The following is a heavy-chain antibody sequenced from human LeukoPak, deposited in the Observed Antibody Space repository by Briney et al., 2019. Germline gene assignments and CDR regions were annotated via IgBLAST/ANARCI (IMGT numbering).Heavy chain of an antibody. CDR2: IQFDGSNE. CDR3: ARAGTGYCSSTSCSPRAFDI. D-gene: IGHD2-2*01. V-gene: IGHV3-30*02. CDR1: GFIFSTYG. Sequence: GGSLRLSCTASGFIFSTYGMHWVRQAPGKGLEWVAFIQFDGSNEYFADSVKGRFTISRDNSKNTLYLQMNSLRAEDTSVYYCARAGTGYCSSTSCSPRAFDIWGQGTMVTVSS. J-gene: IGHJ3*02.